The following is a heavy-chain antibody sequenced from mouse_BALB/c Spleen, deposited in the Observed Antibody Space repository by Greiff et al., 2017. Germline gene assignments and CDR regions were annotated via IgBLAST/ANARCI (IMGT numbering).Heavy chain of an antibody. CDR2: INPSNGGT. Sequence: QVQLQQSGAELVKPGASVKLSCKASGYTFTSYYMYWVKQRPGQGLEWIGEINPSNGGTNFNEKFKSKATLTVDKSSSTAYMQLSSLTSEDSAVYYCTREGYGNYPAWFAYWGQGTLVTVSA. CDR3: TREGYGNYPAWFAY. V-gene: IGHV1S81*02. D-gene: IGHD2-1*01. CDR1: GYTFTSYY. J-gene: IGHJ3*01.